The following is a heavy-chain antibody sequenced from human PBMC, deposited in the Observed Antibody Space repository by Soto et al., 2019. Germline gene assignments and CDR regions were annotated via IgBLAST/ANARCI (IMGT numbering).Heavy chain of an antibody. J-gene: IGHJ4*02. D-gene: IGHD1-1*01. V-gene: IGHV1-46*01. CDR2: INPATGYT. CDR3: AKETGGFEF. CDR1: GHALSHNY. Sequence: ASVKVSCKASGHALSHNYVHWVRQAPGQGLEWMGFINPATGYTVSAQKFQGRVTMTRDTSTTTLYMELSSLTSDDTAVYFCAKETGGFEFWGQGTLVTVSS.